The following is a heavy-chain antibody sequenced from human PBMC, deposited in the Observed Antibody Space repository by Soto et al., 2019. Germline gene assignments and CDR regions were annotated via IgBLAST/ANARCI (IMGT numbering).Heavy chain of an antibody. CDR3: AKIFLAGANKTPYWFDP. J-gene: IGHJ5*02. CDR1: GFTFSSYA. Sequence: GGSLRLSCAASGFTFSSYAMSWVRQAPGKGLEWVSAISGSGGSTYYADSVKGRFTISRDNSKNTLYLQMNSLRAEDTAVYYCAKIFLAGANKTPYWFDPWGQGTLVTVSS. V-gene: IGHV3-23*01. CDR2: ISGSGGST. D-gene: IGHD1-26*01.